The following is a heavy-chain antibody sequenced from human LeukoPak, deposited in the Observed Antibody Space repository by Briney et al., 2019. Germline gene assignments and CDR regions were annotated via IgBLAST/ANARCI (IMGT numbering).Heavy chain of an antibody. V-gene: IGHV3-21*01. Sequence: PGGALRLSRAASGFTHSRYSMNWVRQPPARGREGVSSIRSSNSYIYYANTVKGRFTISRDNARASLYLQMNSLRAEDTSVYYCAEDSFSFSYYDSESYSYFVFWGEGTRVTVPS. CDR1: GFTHSRYS. CDR3: AEDSFSFSYYDSESYSYFVF. CDR2: IRSSNSYI. J-gene: IGHJ4*02. D-gene: IGHD3-10*01.